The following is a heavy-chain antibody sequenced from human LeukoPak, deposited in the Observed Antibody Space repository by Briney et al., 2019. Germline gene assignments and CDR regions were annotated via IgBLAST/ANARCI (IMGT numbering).Heavy chain of an antibody. V-gene: IGHV1-18*01. CDR2: ISAYNGNT. CDR3: ARVPTVVILKRPRYGIYYMDV. Sequence: GASVKVSCKASGYTFTSYGISWVRQAPGQGLEWMGWISAYNGNTNYAQKLQGRVTMTTDTSTSTAYMELRSLRSDDTAVYYCARVPTVVILKRPRYGIYYMDVWGKGTTVTVSS. D-gene: IGHD4-23*01. J-gene: IGHJ6*03. CDR1: GYTFTSYG.